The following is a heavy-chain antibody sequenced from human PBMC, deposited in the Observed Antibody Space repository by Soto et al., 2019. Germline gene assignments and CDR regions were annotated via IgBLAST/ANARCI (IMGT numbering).Heavy chain of an antibody. J-gene: IGHJ3*02. CDR1: VMTFSTHA. CDR3: AKDGDDSRPPDAFDM. D-gene: IGHD3-22*01. Sequence: GGSLSLSCVASVMTFSTHAMTWVRQAPGKGPEWVASITGGGTTHYAASARGRFTISRDNSKNTLYLQMNSLRAEDTAVYYCAKDGDDSRPPDAFDMWGQGTMVTVSS. V-gene: IGHV3-23*01. CDR2: ITGGGTT.